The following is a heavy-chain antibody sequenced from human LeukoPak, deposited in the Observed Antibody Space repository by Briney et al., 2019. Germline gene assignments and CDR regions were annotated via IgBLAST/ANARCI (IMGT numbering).Heavy chain of an antibody. CDR1: GFPVRRHY. J-gene: IGHJ4*02. CDR2: IYSGGST. V-gene: IGHV3-66*01. Sequence: PGGSLRLFRAASGFPVRRHYMSWVRQAPGKGLEWVSVIYSGGSTYYSASVKGRFTISRDKSKNTLYLQMNSLRAEDTAVYYCASSRREEYYFDYWGQGTLVTVSS. CDR3: ASSRREEYYFDY.